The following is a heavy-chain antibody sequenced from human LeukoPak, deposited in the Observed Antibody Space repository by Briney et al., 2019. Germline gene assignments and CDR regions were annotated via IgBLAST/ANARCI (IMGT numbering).Heavy chain of an antibody. J-gene: IGHJ4*02. CDR1: GFIFSRYD. CDR2: ISGSGGST. CDR3: AKGMVRGVPGDY. D-gene: IGHD3-10*01. V-gene: IGHV3-23*01. Sequence: GGSLRLSCAASGFIFSRYDMNWVRQAPGKGLEWVSAISGSGGSTYYADSVKGRFTISRDNSKNTLYLQMNSLRAEDTAVYYCAKGMVRGVPGDYWGQGTLVTVSS.